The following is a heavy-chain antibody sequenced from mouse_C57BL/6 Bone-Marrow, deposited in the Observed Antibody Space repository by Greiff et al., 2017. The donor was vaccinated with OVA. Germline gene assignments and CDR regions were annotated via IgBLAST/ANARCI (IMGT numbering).Heavy chain of an antibody. V-gene: IGHV1-18*01. CDR3: ARRYPGYGSSYWYFDV. D-gene: IGHD1-1*01. CDR2: INPNNGGT. CDR1: GYTFTDYN. J-gene: IGHJ1*03. Sequence: VQLKQSGPELVKPGASVKIPCKASGYTFTDYNMDWVKQSHGKSLEWIGDINPNNGGTIYNQKFKGKATLTVDKSSSTAYMELRSLTSEDTAVYYCARRYPGYGSSYWYFDVWGTGTTVTVSS.